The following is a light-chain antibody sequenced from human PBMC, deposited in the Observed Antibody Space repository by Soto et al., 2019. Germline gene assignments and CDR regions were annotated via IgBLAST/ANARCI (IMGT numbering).Light chain of an antibody. CDR2: DVS. CDR3: CSYAGSYTYV. CDR1: SSDVGGYNY. Sequence: QSALTQPRSVSGSPGQSVTISCTGTSSDVGGYNYVSWYQQHPGKAPKLMIYDVSKRPSGVPDRFSGSKFGNTASLTISGLQAEDEGDYCCCSYAGSYTYVFGTGTKVTVL. V-gene: IGLV2-11*01. J-gene: IGLJ1*01.